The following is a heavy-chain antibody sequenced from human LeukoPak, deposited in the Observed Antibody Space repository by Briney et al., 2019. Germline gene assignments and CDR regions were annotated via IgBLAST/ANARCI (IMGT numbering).Heavy chain of an antibody. CDR1: GYTFTSYA. CDR3: ARGAVPAHFDY. D-gene: IGHD3-3*02. J-gene: IGHJ4*02. V-gene: IGHV1-3*01. CDR2: INAGNGNT. Sequence: GASVKVSCKASGYTFTSYAMHWVRQAPGQRLEWMGWINAGNGNTKYSQKFQGRVTITRDTSASTAYMELSSLRSEDTGVFYCARGAVPAHFDYWGQGTLVTVSS.